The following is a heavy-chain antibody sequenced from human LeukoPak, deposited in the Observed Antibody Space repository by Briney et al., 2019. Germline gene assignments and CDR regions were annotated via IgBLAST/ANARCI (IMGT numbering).Heavy chain of an antibody. CDR3: ARSVGGMATVFDY. D-gene: IGHD5-24*01. CDR1: GGSISSSSYY. CDR2: IYYSGST. J-gene: IGHJ4*02. Sequence: SETLSLTCTVSGGSISSSSYYWGWIRQPPGKGLEWIGSIYYSGSTYYNPSLKSRVTISVDTSKNQFSLKLSSVTAADTAVYYCARSVGGMATVFDYWGQGTLVIVSS. V-gene: IGHV4-39*01.